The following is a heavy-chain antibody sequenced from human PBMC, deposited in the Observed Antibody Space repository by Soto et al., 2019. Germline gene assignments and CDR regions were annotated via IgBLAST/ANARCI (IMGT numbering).Heavy chain of an antibody. CDR2: ITGSGGRT. D-gene: IGHD6-6*01. J-gene: IGHJ4*02. CDR3: AKFSAHSMYDISSAPDY. V-gene: IGHV3-23*01. Sequence: GGSLRLSCSASGFAFSSYAMAWVRQAPGKGLEWVSSITGSGGRTYFAVSVMGRFSISRDNSQKTVSLQMDRLRAEDTAVYYXAKFSAHSMYDISSAPDYWGQGTLVTVSS. CDR1: GFAFSSYA.